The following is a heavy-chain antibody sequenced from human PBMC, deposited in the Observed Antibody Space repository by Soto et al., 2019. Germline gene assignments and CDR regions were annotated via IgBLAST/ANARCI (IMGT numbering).Heavy chain of an antibody. CDR2: ISWDGYST. CDR1: GFTFDDYT. V-gene: IGHV3-43*01. D-gene: IGHD5-12*01. Sequence: PGGSLRLSCAASGFTFDDYTMHWVRQAPGEGLEWVSLISWDGYSTYYTDSVKGRFTISRDNSRNSLYLQMNSLRTEDTASYYCAKDIAYRGYGGFDPWGLGTLVTVSS. CDR3: AKDIAYRGYGGFDP. J-gene: IGHJ5*02.